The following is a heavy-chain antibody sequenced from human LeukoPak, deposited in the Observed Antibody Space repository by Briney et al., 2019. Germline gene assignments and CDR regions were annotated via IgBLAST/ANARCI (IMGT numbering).Heavy chain of an antibody. CDR1: GGSIGTYY. CDR2: IYVTGST. Sequence: PSETLSLTCIVSGGSIGTYYWSWIRQSPGKGLEWIGYIYVTGSTRYNPYLQSRVTISVDTSRNNFFLRRSSVTAADTAVYYCARHIGGGIEDMDVWGTGTKVTVSS. D-gene: IGHD3-16*02. J-gene: IGHJ6*03. CDR3: ARHIGGGIEDMDV. V-gene: IGHV4-59*08.